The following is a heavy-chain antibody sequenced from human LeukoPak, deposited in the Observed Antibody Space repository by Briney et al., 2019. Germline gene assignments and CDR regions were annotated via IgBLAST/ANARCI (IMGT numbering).Heavy chain of an antibody. CDR1: GYTFIGYY. J-gene: IGHJ6*03. Sequence: ASVKVSCKASGYTFIGYYMHWVRQAPGQGLEWMGWINPNSGGTNYAQKFQGRVTMTRDTSISTAYMELSRLRSDDTAVYYCARAESSTWYYYMDVWGKGTTVTVSS. CDR2: INPNSGGT. D-gene: IGHD2-2*01. V-gene: IGHV1-2*02. CDR3: ARAESSTWYYYMDV.